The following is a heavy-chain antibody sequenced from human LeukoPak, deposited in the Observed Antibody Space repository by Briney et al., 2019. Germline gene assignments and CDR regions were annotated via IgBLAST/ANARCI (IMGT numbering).Heavy chain of an antibody. D-gene: IGHD3-10*01. V-gene: IGHV1-2*02. CDR1: GYTFTVYY. CDR3: ASRDGSGSYYTDY. Sequence: ASVNLSFTGSGYTFTVYYMHWVRHGPAQGIELEGWINPNNGGTNYAQKFQGRVTMTRDTSISAAYMELSRLRSDDTAVYYCASRDGSGSYYTDYWGQGTLVTVSS. J-gene: IGHJ4*02. CDR2: INPNNGGT.